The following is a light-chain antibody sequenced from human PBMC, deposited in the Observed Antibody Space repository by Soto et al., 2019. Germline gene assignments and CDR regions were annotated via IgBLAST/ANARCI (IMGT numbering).Light chain of an antibody. J-gene: IGKJ1*01. CDR2: GTS. CDR1: QSVSGN. Sequence: EIVLTQSPGTLSVSPGEGATLSCSSSQSVSGNLAWYQQKPGQAPRLLIYGTSIRATGVPARFSGGGSGTEFTLTISGLQSEDFAVYYCQQYNNWPLITFGQGTKVDI. CDR3: QQYNNWPLIT. V-gene: IGKV3-15*01.